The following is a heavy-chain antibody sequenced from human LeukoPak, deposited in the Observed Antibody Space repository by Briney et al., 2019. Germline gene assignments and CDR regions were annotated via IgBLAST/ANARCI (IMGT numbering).Heavy chain of an antibody. Sequence: AAVKVSCKASGYTFTGYYIHWVRQAPGQGLEWMGWINPNSGGKNYAQKFQGRVTMTRDTSISTTYMELSRLRSDDTAVYYCARYSTVTVYYFDYWGQGTLVTVSS. V-gene: IGHV1-2*02. D-gene: IGHD4-17*01. CDR2: INPNSGGK. CDR3: ARYSTVTVYYFDY. J-gene: IGHJ4*02. CDR1: GYTFTGYY.